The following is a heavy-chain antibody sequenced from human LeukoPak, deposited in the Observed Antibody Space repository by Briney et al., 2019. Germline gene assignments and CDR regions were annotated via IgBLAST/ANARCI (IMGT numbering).Heavy chain of an antibody. D-gene: IGHD3-10*01. CDR1: GFTLNLYA. Sequence: GGSLRLSCAASGFTLNLYAMHWVRQAPGKGLEWVSTIVASTSRTSYADSVKGRFTIARDNSRNTLFLQMDSLTDEDTATYFCAKDSDYYGSGRGVDYFDFWGQGTLVTVSS. J-gene: IGHJ4*02. CDR2: IVASTSRT. CDR3: AKDSDYYGSGRGVDYFDF. V-gene: IGHV3-23*01.